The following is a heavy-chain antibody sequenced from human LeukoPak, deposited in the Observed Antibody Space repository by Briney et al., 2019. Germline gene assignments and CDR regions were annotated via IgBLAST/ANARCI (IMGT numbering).Heavy chain of an antibody. CDR1: GGSFSAYY. D-gene: IGHD1-1*01. J-gene: IGHJ4*03. CDR2: INHRGGT. V-gene: IGHV4-34*01. Sequence: PSETLSLTCAVYGGSFSAYYSSWIRQSPGKGLEWISEINHRGGTNYNPSVKSRVSISVDTSKNQFSLKVTSLTAADTAVYYCARGPTISETGYFDYWGQGTLVTVS. CDR3: ARGPTISETGYFDY.